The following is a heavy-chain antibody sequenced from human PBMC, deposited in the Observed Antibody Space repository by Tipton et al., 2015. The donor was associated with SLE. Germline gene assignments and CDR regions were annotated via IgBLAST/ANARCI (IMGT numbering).Heavy chain of an antibody. CDR3: ASSLLTVFAGFDY. CDR2: ISYDGSNK. V-gene: IGHV3-30*04. D-gene: IGHD3-3*01. J-gene: IGHJ4*02. Sequence: SLRLSCAASGFTFSIYAMHWVRQAPGKGLEWVAVISYDGSNKYYADSVKGRFTISRDNSKNTLYLQMNSLRAEDTAVYYCASSLLTVFAGFDYWGQGTLVTVSS. CDR1: GFTFSIYA.